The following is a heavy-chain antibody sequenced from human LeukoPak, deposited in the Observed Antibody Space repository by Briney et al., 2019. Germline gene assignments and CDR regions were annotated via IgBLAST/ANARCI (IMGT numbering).Heavy chain of an antibody. Sequence: GGSLRLSCAASGFTFDDYAMHWVRQAPGKGLEWVSGISWNSVSIDYADSVKGRFTISRDNAKNSLYLQMNSLRAEDTALYYCAKDASSSGGQIDYWGQGTLVTVSS. CDR3: AKDASSSGGQIDY. V-gene: IGHV3-9*01. D-gene: IGHD1-26*01. J-gene: IGHJ4*02. CDR2: ISWNSVSI. CDR1: GFTFDDYA.